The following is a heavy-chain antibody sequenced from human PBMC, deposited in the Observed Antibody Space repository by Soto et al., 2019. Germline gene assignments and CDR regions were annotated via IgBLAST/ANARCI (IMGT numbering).Heavy chain of an antibody. V-gene: IGHV4-59*08. J-gene: IGHJ6*03. CDR1: GGSISSYY. D-gene: IGHD6-13*01. CDR3: ARQGSSSWYPGFYYMDV. CDR2: IYYSGST. Sequence: SETLSLTCTVSGGSISSYYWSWIRQPPGKGLEWIGYIYYSGSTNYNPSLKSRVTISVDTSKNQFSLKLSSVTAADTAVYYCARQGSSSWYPGFYYMDVWGKGTTVTVSS.